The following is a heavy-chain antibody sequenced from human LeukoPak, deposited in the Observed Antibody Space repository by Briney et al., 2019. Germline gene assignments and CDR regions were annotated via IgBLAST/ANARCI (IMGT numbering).Heavy chain of an antibody. V-gene: IGHV3-23*01. CDR3: AKFAAPVARIKHLFDS. J-gene: IGHJ4*02. Sequence: GGSLRLSCAASGITFSKVWMSWVRQAPGKGLEWVSAISGSGGSTYYGDSVKGRFTISRDNSRNTLYLQMNTLRAEDTAVYYCAKFAAPVARIKHLFDSWGQGTLVTVSS. CDR1: GITFSKVW. D-gene: IGHD6-19*01. CDR2: ISGSGGST.